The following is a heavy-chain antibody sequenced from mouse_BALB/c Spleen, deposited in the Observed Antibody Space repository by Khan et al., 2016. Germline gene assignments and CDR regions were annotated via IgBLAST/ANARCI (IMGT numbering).Heavy chain of an antibody. J-gene: IGHJ1*01. CDR2: ISDGGSYT. CDR3: ARECNYWYFDV. CDR1: GFTFSDYY. Sequence: EVELVESGGGLVKPGGSLKLSCEASGFTFSDYYMYWVRQTPEKRLEWVATISDGGSYTNYPDSVKGRFTISRDNAKTYLYRQMSSLRSEDTCMYYGARECNYWYFDVWGAGTTVTVSS. V-gene: IGHV5-4*02.